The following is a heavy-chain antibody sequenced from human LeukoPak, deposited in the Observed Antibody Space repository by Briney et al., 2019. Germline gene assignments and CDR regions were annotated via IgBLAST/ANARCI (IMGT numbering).Heavy chain of an antibody. D-gene: IGHD2-2*02. CDR3: ARRIARYLVNYYYYSMDV. Sequence: QTGGSLRLSWAASGFTFSTSAMSWVRQAPGTGLEWVSAISGSGDSTYYADSVKGRFTISRDNSKNTLSLQMNNLRAEDTAVYYCARRIARYLVNYYYYSMDVWGQGTTVTVSS. J-gene: IGHJ6*02. V-gene: IGHV3-23*01. CDR1: GFTFSTSA. CDR2: ISGSGDST.